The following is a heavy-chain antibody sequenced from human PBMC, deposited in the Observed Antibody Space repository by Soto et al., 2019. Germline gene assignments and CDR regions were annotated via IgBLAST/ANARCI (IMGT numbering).Heavy chain of an antibody. CDR1: GFTFSNYA. V-gene: IGHV3-23*01. Sequence: GGSLRLSCAASGFTFSNYAMIWVRQAPGKGLEWVSRIGNSGGNTFYADSVKGRFTTSRDNSKNTLFLEMNSLKAEDTAVYYCARSPLGDYWGQGTQVTVSS. D-gene: IGHD7-27*01. CDR2: IGNSGGNT. CDR3: ARSPLGDY. J-gene: IGHJ4*02.